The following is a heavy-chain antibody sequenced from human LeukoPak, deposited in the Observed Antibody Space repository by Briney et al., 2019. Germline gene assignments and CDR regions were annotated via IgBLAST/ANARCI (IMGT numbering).Heavy chain of an antibody. CDR2: ISSSSSYT. V-gene: IGHV3-11*05. Sequence: GGSLRLSCAASGFTFSDYYMSWIRQAPGKGLEWVSYISSSSSYTNYADSVKGRFTIPRDNPKNTLYLQMNSLRAEDTAVYYCARGVLDSSGYFSYWGQGTLVTVSS. J-gene: IGHJ4*02. D-gene: IGHD3-22*01. CDR3: ARGVLDSSGYFSY. CDR1: GFTFSDYY.